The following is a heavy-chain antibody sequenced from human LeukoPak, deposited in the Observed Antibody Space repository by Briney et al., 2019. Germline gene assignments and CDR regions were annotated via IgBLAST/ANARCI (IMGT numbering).Heavy chain of an antibody. Sequence: ASVKVSCKASGYTFTSYGISWVRQAPGQGLEWMGWISAYNGNTNYAQKLQGRVTMTTDTSTSTAYMELRSLRSDDTAVYYCARAMYYYGSGSYLRFDPWGQGTLVTVSS. J-gene: IGHJ5*02. V-gene: IGHV1-18*01. D-gene: IGHD3-10*01. CDR2: ISAYNGNT. CDR3: ARAMYYYGSGSYLRFDP. CDR1: GYTFTSYG.